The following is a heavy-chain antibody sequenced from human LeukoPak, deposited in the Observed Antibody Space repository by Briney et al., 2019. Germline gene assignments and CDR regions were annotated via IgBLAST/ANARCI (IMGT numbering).Heavy chain of an antibody. V-gene: IGHV4-4*07. CDR3: ARGATYYYGSGSFNWFDP. CDR2: IYTSGST. J-gene: IGHJ5*02. D-gene: IGHD3-10*01. Sequence: SETLSLTCTVSGGSISSYYWSWIRQPAGKGLEWIGRIYTSGSTNYNPSLKSRVTMSVDTSKNQFSLKPSSVTAADTAVYYCARGATYYYGSGSFNWFDPWGQGTLVTVSS. CDR1: GGSISSYY.